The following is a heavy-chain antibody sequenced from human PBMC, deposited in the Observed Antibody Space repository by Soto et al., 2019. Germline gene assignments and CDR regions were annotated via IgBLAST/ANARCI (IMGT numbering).Heavy chain of an antibody. CDR2: ISAYNGNT. J-gene: IGHJ4*02. CDR1: GYTFTSYG. D-gene: IGHD4-17*01. V-gene: IGHV1-18*01. Sequence: ASVKVSCKASGYTFTSYGISRVRQAPGQGLEWMGWISAYNGNTNYAQKLQGRVTMTTDTSTSTAYMELRSLRSDDTAVYYCARLFRPYGDYYFDYWGQGTLVTVSS. CDR3: ARLFRPYGDYYFDY.